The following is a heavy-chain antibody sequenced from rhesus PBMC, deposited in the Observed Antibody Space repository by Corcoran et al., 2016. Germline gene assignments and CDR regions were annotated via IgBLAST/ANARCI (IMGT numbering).Heavy chain of an antibody. CDR3: ARDNSGSYGEYFDY. Sequence: QVQLQESGPGLVKPSETLSLTCAVSGYSISSNYWNWIRQPPGKGLGWIGSIYGSGGSTYLNPSLQSRVTLSVDTSKNQFSLKLSSVTAADTAVYYCARDNSGSYGEYFDYWGQGLLVTVSS. V-gene: IGHV4S14*01. CDR1: GYSISSNY. CDR2: IYGSGGST. D-gene: IGHD6-25*01. J-gene: IGHJ4*01.